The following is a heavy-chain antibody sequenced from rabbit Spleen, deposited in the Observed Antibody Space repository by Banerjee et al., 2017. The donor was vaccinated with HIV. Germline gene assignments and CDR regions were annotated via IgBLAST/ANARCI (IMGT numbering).Heavy chain of an antibody. CDR1: GFSFSSSDY. V-gene: IGHV1S40*01. J-gene: IGHJ4*01. Sequence: QSLEESGGDLVKPGASLTLTCTASGFSFSSSDYMCWVRQAPGKGLEWISCIAGSSGSTYYASWAKGRFTITRSTSLNTMTLQLNSLTAADTATYFCARKTNGDLYGYSLLGPGTLVTVS. CDR3: ARKTNGDLYGYSL. D-gene: IGHD6-1*01. CDR2: IAGSSGST.